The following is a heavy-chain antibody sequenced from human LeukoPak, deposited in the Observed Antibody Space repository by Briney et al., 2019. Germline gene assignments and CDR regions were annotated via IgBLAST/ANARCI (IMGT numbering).Heavy chain of an antibody. D-gene: IGHD1-26*01. Sequence: SQTLSLTCAISGDSVSSSSTAWNWIRQSPSRGLEWLGRTYYRSKWFTDYAVSVKGRISITPDTPKNHFSLQLNSATPEDTAVYYCTRGGGSYDYWGQGTLVTVSS. CDR3: TRGGGSYDY. CDR1: GDSVSSSSTA. CDR2: TYYRSKWFT. J-gene: IGHJ4*02. V-gene: IGHV6-1*01.